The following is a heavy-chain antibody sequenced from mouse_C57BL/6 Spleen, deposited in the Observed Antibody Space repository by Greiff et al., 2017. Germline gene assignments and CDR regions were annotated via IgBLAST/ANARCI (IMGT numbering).Heavy chain of an antibody. V-gene: IGHV1-72*01. J-gene: IGHJ1*03. CDR2: IDPNSGGT. D-gene: IGHD2-4*01. Sequence: QVQLQQPGAELVKPGASVKLSCKASGYTFTSYWMHWVKQRPGRGLEWIGRIDPNSGGTKYNEKFKSKATLTVDKPSSTAYMQLSSLTSEDSAVYYGARERDYDYDDWYFDVWGTGTTVTVSS. CDR3: ARERDYDYDDWYFDV. CDR1: GYTFTSYW.